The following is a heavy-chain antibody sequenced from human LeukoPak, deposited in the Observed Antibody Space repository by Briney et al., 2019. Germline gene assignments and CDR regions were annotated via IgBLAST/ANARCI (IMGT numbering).Heavy chain of an antibody. CDR2: ISSSGSTI. CDR3: ARGADYDFWRVGYYMDV. D-gene: IGHD3-3*01. Sequence: PGGSLRLFCAASGFTFSSYSMNWVRQAPGKGLEWVSYISSSGSTIYYADSVKGRFTISRDNAKNSLYLQMNSLRAEDTAVYYCARGADYDFWRVGYYMDVWGKGTTVTVSS. CDR1: GFTFSSYS. V-gene: IGHV3-48*04. J-gene: IGHJ6*03.